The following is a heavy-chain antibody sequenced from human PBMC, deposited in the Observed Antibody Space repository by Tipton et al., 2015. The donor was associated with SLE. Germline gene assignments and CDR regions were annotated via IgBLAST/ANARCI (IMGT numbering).Heavy chain of an antibody. J-gene: IGHJ4*02. D-gene: IGHD1-1*01. CDR1: GFTFDDYG. CDR2: ISWNSGSI. V-gene: IGHV3-9*03. CDR3: AKAPNWNVGLFDY. Sequence: RSLRLSCAASGFTFDDYGMSWGRQTPRKGLGWVLGISWNSGSIGYADSGKGRFTISRDNAKKSLYLQMNSLRAEDMALYYCAKAPNWNVGLFDYWGQGTLVTVSS.